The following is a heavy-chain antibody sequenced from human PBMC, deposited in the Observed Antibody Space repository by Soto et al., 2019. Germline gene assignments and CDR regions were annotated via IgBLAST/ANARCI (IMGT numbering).Heavy chain of an antibody. J-gene: IGHJ4*02. CDR3: ARDRDHGLDN. CDR1: GYPYTKST. CDR2: ISTNSGNT. D-gene: IGHD4-17*01. Sequence: GVTVEVSYNASGYPYTKSTPSRARQAPGQGLEWMGWISTNSGNTNYAQKVQGRVTMTTETSTATAYMELRSLRSDDTAVYYCARDRDHGLDNWGQGTQVTVSS. V-gene: IGHV1-18*04.